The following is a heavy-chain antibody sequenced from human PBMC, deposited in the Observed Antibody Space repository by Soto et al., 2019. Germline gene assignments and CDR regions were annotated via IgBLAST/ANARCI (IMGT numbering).Heavy chain of an antibody. CDR3: ARAFGETGYSYGS. J-gene: IGHJ4*02. CDR1: GGSISSGDYY. CDR2: IYYSGST. V-gene: IGHV4-30-4*01. Sequence: PSETLSLTCTVSGGSISSGDYYWSWIRQPPGKGLEWIGYIYYSGSTYYNPSLKSRVTISVDTSKNQFSLKLSSVTAADTAVYYCARAFGETGYSYGSRGQGTLVTVSS. D-gene: IGHD5-18*01.